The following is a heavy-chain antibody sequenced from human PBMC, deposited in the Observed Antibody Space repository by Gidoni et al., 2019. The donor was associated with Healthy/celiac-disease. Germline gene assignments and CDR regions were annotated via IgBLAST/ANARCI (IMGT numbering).Heavy chain of an antibody. J-gene: IGHJ6*02. CDR1: GLPFSSYV. Sequence: QVQLVESGGGVVQPGGSLRLSFAASGLPFSSYVMHWVRQAPGKGLEWVAFIQFDGSNKYYADSVKGRFSISRDNSKNTLYLQMISLRAEDTAVYYCAKDERAPAAIGYYYYYGMDVWGQGTTVTVSS. CDR3: AKDERAPAAIGYYYYYGMDV. V-gene: IGHV3-30*02. D-gene: IGHD2-2*01. CDR2: IQFDGSNK.